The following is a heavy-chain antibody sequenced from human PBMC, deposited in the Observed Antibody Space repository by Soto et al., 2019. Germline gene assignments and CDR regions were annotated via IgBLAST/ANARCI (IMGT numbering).Heavy chain of an antibody. Sequence: SETLSLTCTFSGGSIRSSSYYWGWIRQPPGKGLEWIGSIFYSGSTYYNPSLKSRVTISVDTSKNQFSLKLTSVTAADTAVYYCACIFSGGYSYGCYYYGMDVWGQGTTVT. J-gene: IGHJ6*02. CDR3: ACIFSGGYSYGCYYYGMDV. D-gene: IGHD5-18*01. V-gene: IGHV4-39*01. CDR2: IFYSGST. CDR1: GGSIRSSSYY.